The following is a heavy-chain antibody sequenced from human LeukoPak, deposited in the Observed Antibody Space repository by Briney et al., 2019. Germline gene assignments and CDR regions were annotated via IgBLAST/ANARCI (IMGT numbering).Heavy chain of an antibody. J-gene: IGHJ4*02. Sequence: PGGSLRLSCAASGFTFNSYAMRWVRQAPGKGLELVSAISGSGGSTYYADSVKGRFTISRDNSKNTLYLQMNSLRAEDMAVYYCAKELSFPGDSPFDSGGQGTLVTVSS. V-gene: IGHV3-23*01. D-gene: IGHD4-17*01. CDR1: GFTFNSYA. CDR3: AKELSFPGDSPFDS. CDR2: ISGSGGST.